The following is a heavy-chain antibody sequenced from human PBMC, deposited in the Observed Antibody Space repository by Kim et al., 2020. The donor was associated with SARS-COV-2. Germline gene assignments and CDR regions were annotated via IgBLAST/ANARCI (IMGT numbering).Heavy chain of an antibody. D-gene: IGHD6-19*01. J-gene: IGHJ4*01. V-gene: IGHV3-43*02. CDR3: AKDIQGVWSSSGWYDY. CDR1: GFTFDDYA. CDR2: ISGDSGST. Sequence: GGSLRLSCAASGFTFDDYAMRWVRQAPGPGLAWVSLISGDSGSTYSADSVKGRFAISRDNSKNFLYLKMNSLRTEDTALYYCAKDIQGVWSSSGWYDYWG.